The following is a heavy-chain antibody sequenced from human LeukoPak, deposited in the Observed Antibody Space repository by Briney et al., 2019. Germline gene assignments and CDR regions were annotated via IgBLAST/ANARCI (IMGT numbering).Heavy chain of an antibody. V-gene: IGHV4-59*08. CDR3: ARQVRGVIGREDYYYYYYYMDV. D-gene: IGHD3-10*01. CDR1: GGSISSYY. CDR2: IYYSGST. J-gene: IGHJ6*03. Sequence: NPSETLSLTCTVSGGSISSYYWSWIRQPPGKGLEWIGYIYYSGSTNYNPSLKGRVTISVDTSKNQFSLKLSSVTAADTAVYYCARQVRGVIGREDYYYYYYYMDVWGKGTTVTISS.